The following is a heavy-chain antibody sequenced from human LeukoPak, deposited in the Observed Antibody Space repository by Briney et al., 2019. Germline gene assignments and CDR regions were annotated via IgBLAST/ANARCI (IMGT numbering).Heavy chain of an antibody. V-gene: IGHV3-53*05. CDR3: TRDSARRDGYNFDY. CDR1: GFSVSSNY. J-gene: IGHJ4*02. Sequence: GGSLRLSCAASGFSVSSNYVSWVRQAPGKGLEWVSVLYSGGTTYYADSVKGRFTISRDNSKNTVYLQMNSLRTEDTAVYYCTRDSARRDGYNFDYWGQGTLVTVSS. D-gene: IGHD5-24*01. CDR2: LYSGGTT.